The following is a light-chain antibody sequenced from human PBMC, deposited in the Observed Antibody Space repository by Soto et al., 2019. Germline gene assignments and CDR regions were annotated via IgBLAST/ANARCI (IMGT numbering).Light chain of an antibody. V-gene: IGKV1-5*03. CDR2: KAS. Sequence: DIQMTQSPSILSASVGDRVSITCRASQSVSDWLAWYQQKPGQAPKLLIYKASNLETGVPSRFSGSGSGTEFTLTISSLQPDDFATYYCQQYSSYPSLTFGGGTKVDI. J-gene: IGKJ4*01. CDR1: QSVSDW. CDR3: QQYSSYPSLT.